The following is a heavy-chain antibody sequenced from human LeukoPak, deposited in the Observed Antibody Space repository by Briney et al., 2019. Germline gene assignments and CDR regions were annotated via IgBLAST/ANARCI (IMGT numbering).Heavy chain of an antibody. CDR1: GYTFTSYG. CDR3: ARTVIVATSASFDP. J-gene: IGHJ5*02. D-gene: IGHD2-15*01. V-gene: IGHV1-18*01. Sequence: ASVKVSCKASGYTFTSYGISWVRQAPGQGLEWMGWISAYNGNTNYAQKLQGRVTMTTDTSTSTVYMELRSLRFDDTAVYYCARTVIVATSASFDPWGQGTLVTVPS. CDR2: ISAYNGNT.